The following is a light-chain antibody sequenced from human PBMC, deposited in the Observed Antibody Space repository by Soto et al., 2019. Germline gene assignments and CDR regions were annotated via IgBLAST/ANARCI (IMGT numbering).Light chain of an antibody. J-gene: IGKJ1*01. CDR3: QKYNTASRT. CDR1: QGSSAN. CDR2: GAF. Sequence: DIQMTQSPTSLSASVGDTVTLTCRTSQGSSANLAWYQQKPGKVPKLLIYGAFTLQSGLPSRLSGRGSGTLCTLAISSLQPEDFATYYGQKYNTASRTFGQGNKVEIK. V-gene: IGKV1-27*01.